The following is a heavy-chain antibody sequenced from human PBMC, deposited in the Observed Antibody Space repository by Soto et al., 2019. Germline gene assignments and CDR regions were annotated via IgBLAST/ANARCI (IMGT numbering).Heavy chain of an antibody. J-gene: IGHJ4*02. CDR1: GDTFSTYA. Sequence: GASVKVSCKASGDTFSTYANGWVRQAPGQGLEWMGGFIPMFGIANYAQRFQDRVTITADESTSTVYMDLSSLRSDDTAMYYCATDRNKGGWPQFDYWGQGTLVTVSS. D-gene: IGHD6-19*01. V-gene: IGHV1-69*13. CDR2: FIPMFGIA. CDR3: ATDRNKGGWPQFDY.